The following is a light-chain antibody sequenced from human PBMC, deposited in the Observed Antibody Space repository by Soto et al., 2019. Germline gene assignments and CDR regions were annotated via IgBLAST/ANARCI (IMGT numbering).Light chain of an antibody. Sequence: EIVLTQSPGTLSLSPGERATLSCRASQSVSSNYLAWYQQKPGQAPRLLIYGASSRATGIPDRFSGSGSGTDFTLTISRLEPEDFAVYYWQQYGRSPLAFGGGTKVEIK. CDR3: QQYGRSPLA. CDR2: GAS. V-gene: IGKV3-20*01. J-gene: IGKJ4*01. CDR1: QSVSSNY.